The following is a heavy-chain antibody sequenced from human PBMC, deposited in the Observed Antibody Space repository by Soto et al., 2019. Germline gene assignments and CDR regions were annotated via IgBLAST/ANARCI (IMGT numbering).Heavy chain of an antibody. V-gene: IGHV3-30*18. CDR2: ISYDGSNK. Sequence: PGGSLRLSCAASGFSFSSYGMHWVRQAPGKGLEWVAVISYDGSNKYYADSVKGRFTISRDNSKNTLYLQMNSLRAEDTAVYYSAKHILVGSITMVRGSYYYYGMDIRGQGTTVSASS. J-gene: IGHJ6*01. CDR3: AKHILVGSITMVRGSYYYYGMDI. D-gene: IGHD3-10*01. CDR1: GFSFSSYG.